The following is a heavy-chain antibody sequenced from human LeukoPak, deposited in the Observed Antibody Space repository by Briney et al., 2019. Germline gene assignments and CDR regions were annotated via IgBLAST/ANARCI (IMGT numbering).Heavy chain of an antibody. V-gene: IGHV4-30-4*01. CDR2: IYYSGST. CDR1: GGSISSGDYY. D-gene: IGHD4-17*01. CDR3: ARGFTVIYNWFDP. Sequence: SQTLSLTCTVSGGSISSGDYYWSWIRQPPGKGLEWIGYIYYSGSTYYNPSLKSRVTISVDTSKNQFSLKLSSVTAADTAVYYCARGFTVIYNWFDPWGQGTLVTVSS. J-gene: IGHJ5*02.